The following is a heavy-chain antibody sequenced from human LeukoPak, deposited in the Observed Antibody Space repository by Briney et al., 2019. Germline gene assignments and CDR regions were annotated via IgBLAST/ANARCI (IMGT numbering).Heavy chain of an antibody. CDR1: GFTVSSYS. D-gene: IGHD2-2*01. V-gene: IGHV3-21*01. CDR2: ISSSSSYI. CDR3: AREATVNIVVVPAPNWFDP. Sequence: GGSLRLSCAASGFTVSSYSMNWVRQAPGKGLEWVSSISSSSSYIYYAYSVKGRFTISRDNAKNSLYLQMNSLRAEDTAVYYCAREATVNIVVVPAPNWFDPWGQGTLVTVSS. J-gene: IGHJ5*02.